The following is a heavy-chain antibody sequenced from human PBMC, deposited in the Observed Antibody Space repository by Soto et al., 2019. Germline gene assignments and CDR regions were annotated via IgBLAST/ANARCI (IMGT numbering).Heavy chain of an antibody. V-gene: IGHV3-23*01. CDR3: AKDRQYQLPPLQLDY. D-gene: IGHD2-2*01. CDR1: GFTFSSYA. J-gene: IGHJ4*02. CDR2: ISGSGGST. Sequence: EVQLLESGGGLVQPGGSLRLSCAASGFTFSSYAMSWVRQAPGKGLEWVSAISGSGGSTYYADSVKGRFTISRDNSKNTLYLQKNSRRAEDRAVYYCAKDRQYQLPPLQLDYWGQGTMVTVSS.